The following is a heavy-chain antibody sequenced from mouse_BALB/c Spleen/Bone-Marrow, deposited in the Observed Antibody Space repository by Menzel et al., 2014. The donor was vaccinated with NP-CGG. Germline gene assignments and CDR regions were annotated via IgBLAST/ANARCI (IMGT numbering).Heavy chain of an antibody. Sequence: QVQLKESGPELVKPGASVKISCKASGYAFSSSWMNWVKQRPGQGLEWIGRIYPGDGDTNYNGKFKGKATLTADKSSSTAYMQLSSLTSVDSAVYFCARWGLRRYFDYWGQGTTLTVSS. CDR3: ARWGLRRYFDY. CDR2: IYPGDGDT. D-gene: IGHD2-2*01. CDR1: GYAFSSSW. J-gene: IGHJ2*01. V-gene: IGHV1-82*01.